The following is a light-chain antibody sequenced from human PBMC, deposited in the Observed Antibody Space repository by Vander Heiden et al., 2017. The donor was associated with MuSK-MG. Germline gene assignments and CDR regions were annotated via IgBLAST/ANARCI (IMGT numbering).Light chain of an antibody. CDR3: AAWEDSLNVVV. V-gene: IGLV1-44*01. Sequence: QSVLTQPPSASGTPGQRVTIACSGSSSNIGSKTVTWYQQLPGTATKLLTHSNNKRPSGVPDRFSGSKSGTSAAMAISGLQSEEEADYYCAAWEDSLNVVVFGGGTKLTVL. J-gene: IGLJ2*01. CDR1: SSNIGSKT. CDR2: SNN.